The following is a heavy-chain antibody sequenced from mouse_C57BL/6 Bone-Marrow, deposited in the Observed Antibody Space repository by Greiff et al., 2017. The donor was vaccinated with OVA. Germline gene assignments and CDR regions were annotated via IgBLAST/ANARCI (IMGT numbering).Heavy chain of an antibody. D-gene: IGHD1-1*01. CDR1: GYTFTDYY. CDR3: ARSAYDYGSSYNWYFDV. Sequence: EVQLQQSGPVLVKPGASVKMSCKASGYTFTDYYMNWVKQSHGKSLEWIGVINPYNGGTSYNQKFKGKATLTVDKSSSTAYMELNSLTSEDSAVYYCARSAYDYGSSYNWYFDVWGTGTTVTVSS. V-gene: IGHV1-19*01. J-gene: IGHJ1*03. CDR2: INPYNGGT.